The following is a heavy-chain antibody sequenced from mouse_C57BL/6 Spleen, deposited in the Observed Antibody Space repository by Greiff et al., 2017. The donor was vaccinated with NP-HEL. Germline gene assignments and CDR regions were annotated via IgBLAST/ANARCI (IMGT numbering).Heavy chain of an antibody. Sequence: EVQVVESGPVLVKPGASVKMSCKASGYTFTDYYMNWVKQSHGKSLEWIGVINPYNGGTSYNQKFKGKATLTVDKSSSTAYMELNSLTSEDSAVYYCASLDSSGYDYWGQGTTLTVSS. J-gene: IGHJ2*01. CDR1: GYTFTDYY. V-gene: IGHV1-19*01. CDR3: ASLDSSGYDY. CDR2: INPYNGGT. D-gene: IGHD3-2*02.